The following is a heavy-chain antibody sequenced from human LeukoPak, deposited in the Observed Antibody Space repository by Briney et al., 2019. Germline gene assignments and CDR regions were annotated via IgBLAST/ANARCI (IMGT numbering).Heavy chain of an antibody. CDR1: GVTVSSNY. Sequence: GGSLRLSCAASGVTVSSNYMSWVRQAPGKGLEWVSVIHSGGSTYYADSVKGRFTISRDNSKNTLYLQMNSLRAEDTAVYYCARCTAMVYDYWGQGTLVTVSS. CDR2: IHSGGST. D-gene: IGHD5-18*01. J-gene: IGHJ4*02. V-gene: IGHV3-53*01. CDR3: ARCTAMVYDY.